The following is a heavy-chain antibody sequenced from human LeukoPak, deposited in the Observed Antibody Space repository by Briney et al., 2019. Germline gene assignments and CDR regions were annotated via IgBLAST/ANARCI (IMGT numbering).Heavy chain of an antibody. CDR1: GGSISSSTYY. J-gene: IGHJ4*02. V-gene: IGHV4-39*01. Sequence: PSETLSLTCTVSGGSISSSTYYWGWIRRPPGKGLEWIGSIYYSGSTYYNPSLKSRVTVSVDTSKNQFSLKLTSVTAADTAVFYCVRGSTLRHYQYWGQGILVTVSS. D-gene: IGHD3-16*01. CDR2: IYYSGST. CDR3: VRGSTLRHYQY.